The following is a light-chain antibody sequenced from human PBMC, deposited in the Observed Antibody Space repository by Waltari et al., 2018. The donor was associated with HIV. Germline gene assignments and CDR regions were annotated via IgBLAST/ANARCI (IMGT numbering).Light chain of an antibody. CDR2: KAS. CDR1: QSVSSW. Sequence: DIQMTQSPSTLSASVGDRATITCRASQSVSSWLAWYQQKPGKAPKLLTYKASTLESGVPSRFSGSGSGTEFTLTISSLQPDDFATYYCQQYNSYWTFGQGTKVEIK. J-gene: IGKJ1*01. V-gene: IGKV1-5*03. CDR3: QQYNSYWT.